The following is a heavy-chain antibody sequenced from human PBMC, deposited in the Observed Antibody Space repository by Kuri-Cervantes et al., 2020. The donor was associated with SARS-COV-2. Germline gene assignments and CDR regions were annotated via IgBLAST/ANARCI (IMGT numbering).Heavy chain of an antibody. CDR3: ARVYSGSYYNWFDP. CDR1: GFTFSSYS. Sequence: GESLKISCAASGFTFSSYSMNWVRQAPGEGLEWVSSISSSSSYIYYADSVKGRFTISRDNAKNSLYLQMNSLRAEDTAVYYCARVYSGSYYNWFDPWGQGTLVTVSS. D-gene: IGHD1-26*01. V-gene: IGHV3-21*01. CDR2: ISSSSSYI. J-gene: IGHJ5*02.